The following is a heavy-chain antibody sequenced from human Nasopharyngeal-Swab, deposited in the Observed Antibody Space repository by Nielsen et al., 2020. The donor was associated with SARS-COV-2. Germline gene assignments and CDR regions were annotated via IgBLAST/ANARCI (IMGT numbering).Heavy chain of an antibody. D-gene: IGHD3-10*01. CDR2: ISPSKSYI. Sequence: ESLKIPFAASGFTFHTYNMNWVRPAPGKGPAWVSFISPSKSYIYYADSVKGRFTISRDNAKNTLYLQMNSLRDENTAFYYGARNLSGSSGWYWHFDLWGRGTLVTVSS. V-gene: IGHV3-21*06. CDR3: ARNLSGSSGWYWHFDL. CDR1: GFTFHTYN. J-gene: IGHJ2*01.